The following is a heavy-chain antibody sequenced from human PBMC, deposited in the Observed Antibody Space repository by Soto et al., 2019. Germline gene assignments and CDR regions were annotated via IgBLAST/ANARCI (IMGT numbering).Heavy chain of an antibody. CDR3: ARGRYCSGGSCYSSFDI. V-gene: IGHV1-69*01. D-gene: IGHD2-15*01. CDR1: GGTFSNYA. Sequence: VQLVQSGAEVKKPGSSVKVSCKASGGTFSNYAISWVRQAPGQGLEWMGGIIPIFATANYAQKFQGRVTINADESTSTAYMELSSLRSEDTAVYYCARGRYCSGGSCYSSFDIWGQGTMVTVSS. CDR2: IIPIFATA. J-gene: IGHJ3*02.